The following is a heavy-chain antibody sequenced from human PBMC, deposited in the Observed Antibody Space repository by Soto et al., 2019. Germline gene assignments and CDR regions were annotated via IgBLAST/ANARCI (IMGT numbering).Heavy chain of an antibody. D-gene: IGHD1-26*01. V-gene: IGHV5-51*01. CDR1: GYSFTNYW. CDR3: ARRPSDYYAMDV. CDR2: IYPYDSNT. Sequence: GESLKISCQGSGYSFTNYWIGWVRQMPGKGLEWMGIIYPYDSNTRYSPSFQGQVTMSADKSISTAYLQWNSLKASDSAMYYCARRPSDYYAMDVWGQGTTVTVSS. J-gene: IGHJ6*02.